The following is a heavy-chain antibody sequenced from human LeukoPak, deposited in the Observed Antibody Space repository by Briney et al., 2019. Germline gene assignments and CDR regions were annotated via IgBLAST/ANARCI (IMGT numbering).Heavy chain of an antibody. CDR1: GFTFDSYG. D-gene: IGHD6-19*01. Sequence: GGSLRLSCAASGFTFDSYGMHWVRQAPGKGLEWVALIWYDGSNKYYADYVKGRFTISRDNSRSTLYLQMNGLRAEDTAVYYCARNEPFAPGMSLAGIPFDYWGQGTLVAVSS. V-gene: IGHV3-33*01. J-gene: IGHJ4*02. CDR3: ARNEPFAPGMSLAGIPFDY. CDR2: IWYDGSNK.